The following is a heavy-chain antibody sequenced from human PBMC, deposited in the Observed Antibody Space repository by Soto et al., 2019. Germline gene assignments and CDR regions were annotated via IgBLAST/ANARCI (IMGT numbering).Heavy chain of an antibody. V-gene: IGHV3-23*05. D-gene: IGHD1-1*01. CDR2: IYGNGGGI. J-gene: IGHJ4*02. Sequence: QPGGSLRLSCTASGLPHSNFAMMWVRQAPGKGLECVSGIYGNGGGIQYADSVRGRSTISRDNSKNTVWLQMTDLRADDTAVYYCAKDAVYNDGLWLMDHWGQGTQVTVSS. CDR3: AKDAVYNDGLWLMDH. CDR1: GLPHSNFA.